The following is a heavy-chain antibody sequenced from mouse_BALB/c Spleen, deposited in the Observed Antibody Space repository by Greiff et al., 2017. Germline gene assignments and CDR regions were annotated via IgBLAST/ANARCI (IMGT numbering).Heavy chain of an antibody. Sequence: EVQGVESGGDLVKPGGSLKLSCAASGFTFSSYGMSWVRQTPDKRLEWVATISSGGSYTYYPDSVKGRFTISRDNAKNTLYLQMSSLKSEDTAMYYCARDGNSSWFAYWGQGTLVTVSA. CDR3: ARDGNSSWFAY. V-gene: IGHV5-6*01. CDR1: GFTFSSYG. D-gene: IGHD2-1*01. CDR2: ISSGGSYT. J-gene: IGHJ3*01.